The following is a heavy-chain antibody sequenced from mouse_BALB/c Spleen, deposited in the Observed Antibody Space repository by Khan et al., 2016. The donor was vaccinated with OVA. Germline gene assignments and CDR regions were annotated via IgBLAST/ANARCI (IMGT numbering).Heavy chain of an antibody. CDR3: IRETVVDIYWYFDV. Sequence: EVELVESGGGSVQPGGSLRLSCATSGSTFTDYYMSWVRQPPGKALEWLGFIRNKANGYTTEYSASVKGRFTISRDNSQSVLYLQMNTLRAEDSATYYCIRETVVDIYWYFDVWGAGTTVTVSS. J-gene: IGHJ1*01. V-gene: IGHV7-3*02. CDR2: IRNKANGYTT. CDR1: GSTFTDYY. D-gene: IGHD1-1*01.